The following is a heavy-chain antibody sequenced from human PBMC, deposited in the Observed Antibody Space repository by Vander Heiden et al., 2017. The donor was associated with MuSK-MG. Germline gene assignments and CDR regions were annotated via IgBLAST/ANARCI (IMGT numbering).Heavy chain of an antibody. CDR3: ARGGGYYYYYYMDV. D-gene: IGHD3-16*01. CDR2: IKHSGST. J-gene: IGHJ6*03. Sequence: QVQLQQWGAGLLKPSETLSLTCAVYGGTFSGYYWRWIHQPPGKGLEWSGEIKHSGSTNYNPSLKSRVTRSVDTSKNQFSLKLSSVTAADTAVYYCARGGGYYYYYYMDVWGKGTTVTVSS. CDR1: GGTFSGYY. V-gene: IGHV4-34*01.